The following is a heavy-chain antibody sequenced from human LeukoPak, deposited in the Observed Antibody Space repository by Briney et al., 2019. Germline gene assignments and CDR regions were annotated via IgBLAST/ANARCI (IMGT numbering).Heavy chain of an antibody. CDR2: INPNSGGT. J-gene: IGHJ4*02. Sequence: ASVKVSCKASGYTFTGYYMHWVRQAPGQGLEWMGWINPNSGGTNYAQKFQGKVTMTRDTSISTAYMELSRLRSDDTAVYYCARDLTAVAGSWNDYWGQGTLVTVSS. CDR1: GYTFTGYY. CDR3: ARDLTAVAGSWNDY. V-gene: IGHV1-2*02. D-gene: IGHD6-19*01.